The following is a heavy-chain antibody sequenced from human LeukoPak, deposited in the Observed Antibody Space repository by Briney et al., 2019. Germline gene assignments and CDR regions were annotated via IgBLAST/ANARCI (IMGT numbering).Heavy chain of an antibody. V-gene: IGHV1-18*01. CDR2: ISAYNGNT. CDR1: GYTFTSYG. Sequence: ASVKVSCKASGYTFTSYGISWVRQAPGQGLEWMGWISAYNGNTNYAQKLQGRVTMTTDTSTSTAYMELRSLRSDDTAVYYCATFSRGYSSTLYYFDYWGQGTLVTVSS. CDR3: ATFSRGYSSTLYYFDY. D-gene: IGHD6-13*01. J-gene: IGHJ4*02.